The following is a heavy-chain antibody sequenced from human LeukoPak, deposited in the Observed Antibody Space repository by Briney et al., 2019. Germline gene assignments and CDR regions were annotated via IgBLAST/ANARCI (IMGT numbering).Heavy chain of an antibody. Sequence: GAALQISCKGSGYGFTSYWIGWGRRVPGKGLEGMGIIYPGDSDTRYSPSFQGQVTISADKSISTAYPQWSSLKASDTAMYYCARQGYDSSGYHGGNWFDHWGQGTLVTVSS. CDR1: GYGFTSYW. CDR3: ARQGYDSSGYHGGNWFDH. CDR2: IYPGDSDT. J-gene: IGHJ5*02. D-gene: IGHD3-22*01. V-gene: IGHV5-51*01.